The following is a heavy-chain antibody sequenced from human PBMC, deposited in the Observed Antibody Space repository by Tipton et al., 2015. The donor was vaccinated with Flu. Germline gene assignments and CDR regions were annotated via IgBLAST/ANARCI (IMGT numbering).Heavy chain of an antibody. V-gene: IGHV4-59*08. CDR2: IYYSGST. CDR1: GGSISSDY. CDR3: ARLSFYDVDLKNFYFED. J-gene: IGHJ4*02. Sequence: TLSLTCTVSGGSISSDYWSWIRQPPGKGLEWIGYIYYSGSTNYNPSLKSRVVISVDTSKNHFSLKLTSVTVADTAIYYCARLSFYDVDLKNFYFEDWGQGTLVTVSS. D-gene: IGHD3-10*02.